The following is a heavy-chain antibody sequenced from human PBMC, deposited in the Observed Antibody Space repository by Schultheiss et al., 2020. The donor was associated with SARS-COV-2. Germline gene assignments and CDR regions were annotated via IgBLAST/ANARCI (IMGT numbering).Heavy chain of an antibody. J-gene: IGHJ6*02. CDR1: GGSISSGGYY. CDR2: INHSGST. Sequence: GSLRLSCTVSGGSISSGGYYWSWIRQPPGKGLEWIGEINHSGSTNYNPSLKSRVTISVDTSKNQFSLKLSSVTAADTAVYYCARGAHGYYYGMDVWGQGTTVTVSS. V-gene: IGHV4-39*07. CDR3: ARGAHGYYYGMDV.